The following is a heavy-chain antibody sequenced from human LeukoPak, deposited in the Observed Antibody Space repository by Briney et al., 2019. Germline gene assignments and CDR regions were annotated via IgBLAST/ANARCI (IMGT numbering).Heavy chain of an antibody. CDR1: GFTFSTYS. CDR2: ISSSSSYI. V-gene: IGHV3-21*01. D-gene: IGHD5-24*01. Sequence: PGGSLRLSCASSGFTFSTYSMNWVRQAPGKGLEWVSSISSSSSYIYYADSVKGRFTISRDNAKNSLYLQMNSLRAEDTAVYYCARDGAGDGYNPFDYWGQGTLVTVSS. J-gene: IGHJ4*02. CDR3: ARDGAGDGYNPFDY.